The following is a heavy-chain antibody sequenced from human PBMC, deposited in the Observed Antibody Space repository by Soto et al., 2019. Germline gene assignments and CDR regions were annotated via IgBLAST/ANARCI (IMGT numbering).Heavy chain of an antibody. J-gene: IGHJ5*02. CDR3: ARPITGTLSNWFDP. CDR2: IIPIFGTA. D-gene: IGHD1-20*01. CDR1: GGTFSSYA. Sequence: ASVKVSCKASGGTFSSYAISWVRQAPGQGLEWMGGIIPIFGTANYAQKFQGRVTITADESTSTAYMELSSLRSEDTAVYYCARPITGTLSNWFDPWGQGTLVTVSS. V-gene: IGHV1-69*13.